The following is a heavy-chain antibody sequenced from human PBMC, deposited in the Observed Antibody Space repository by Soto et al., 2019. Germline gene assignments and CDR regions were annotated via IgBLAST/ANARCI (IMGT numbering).Heavy chain of an antibody. V-gene: IGHV3-30*18. J-gene: IGHJ4*02. CDR2: VSSAGSTK. Sequence: QVQLVESGGGVVQPGRSLRLSCAASGFIFSNYGMHWVRQAPGKGLEWVAGVSSAGSTKYYADSVKGRFTISRDKSKDTVFLQMNSLRAEDTAVYYCAKDLGYCYCGFFDFWGQGTLVTVSS. D-gene: IGHD2-21*02. CDR3: AKDLGYCYCGFFDF. CDR1: GFIFSNYG.